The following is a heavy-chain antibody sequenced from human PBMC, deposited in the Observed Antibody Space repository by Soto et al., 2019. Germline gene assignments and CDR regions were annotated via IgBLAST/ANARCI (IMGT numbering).Heavy chain of an antibody. CDR2: ISAYNGNT. D-gene: IGHD3-22*01. J-gene: IGHJ4*02. CDR3: ARCKYYYASSGYYKGWYYFDY. Sequence: QVQLVQSGAEVKKPGASVKVSCKASGYTFTSYGISWVRQAPGQGLEWMGWISAYNGNTNYAQKLQGRVTMTTDTSTSTAYMELRSLRSDDTAVYYCARCKYYYASSGYYKGWYYFDYWGQGTLVTVSS. V-gene: IGHV1-18*01. CDR1: GYTFTSYG.